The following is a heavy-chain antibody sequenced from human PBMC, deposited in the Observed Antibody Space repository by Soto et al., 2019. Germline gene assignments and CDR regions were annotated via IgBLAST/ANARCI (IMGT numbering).Heavy chain of an antibody. V-gene: IGHV1-69*02. CDR2: IIPMLGMS. Sequence: QVQLVQSGAEVKKPGSPVRVSCTASGDTFNFYTMSWVRQVPGQGPEWMGRIIPMLGMSNYAQKFQGRVTIMADKSTSTVYINLSGLTSEDTAVYYCATNYGSGSTHFDYWGQGTLVTVSS. CDR1: GDTFNFYT. CDR3: ATNYGSGSTHFDY. J-gene: IGHJ4*02. D-gene: IGHD3-10*01.